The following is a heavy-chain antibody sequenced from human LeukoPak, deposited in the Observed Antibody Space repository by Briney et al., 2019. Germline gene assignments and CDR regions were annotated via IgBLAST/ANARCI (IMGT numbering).Heavy chain of an antibody. CDR1: GGSISSSSYY. J-gene: IGHJ4*02. D-gene: IGHD6-13*01. CDR3: ARDSGSNPGY. Sequence: SETLSLTCTVSGGSISSSSYYWGWIRQPPGKGLEWIGSIYYSGSTYYNPSLKSRVTISVDTSKNQFSLKLSSVTVADTAVYYCARDSGSNPGYWGQGTLVTVSS. CDR2: IYYSGST. V-gene: IGHV4-39*02.